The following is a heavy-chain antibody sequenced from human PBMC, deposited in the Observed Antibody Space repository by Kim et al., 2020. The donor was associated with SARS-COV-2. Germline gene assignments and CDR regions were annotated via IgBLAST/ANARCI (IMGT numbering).Heavy chain of an antibody. J-gene: IGHJ4*02. V-gene: IGHV4-39*01. Sequence: PSLKSRVTISVDTSKNQFSLKLSSVTAADTAVYYCARTKGRGLSSGGPDYWGQGTLVTVSS. CDR3: ARTKGRGLSSGGPDY. D-gene: IGHD6-19*01.